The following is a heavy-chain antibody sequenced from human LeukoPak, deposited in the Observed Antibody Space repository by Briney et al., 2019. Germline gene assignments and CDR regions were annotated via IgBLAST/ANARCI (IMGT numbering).Heavy chain of an antibody. CDR2: IYYSGST. CDR3: AREGNIAVAGKVPDYYYYGMDV. D-gene: IGHD6-19*01. J-gene: IGHJ6*02. CDR1: GGSISSYY. Sequence: SETLSLTCTVSGGSISSYYWSWIRQPPGKGLEWIGYIYYSGSTNYNPSLKSRVTISVDTSKNQFSLKLSSVTAADTAVYYCAREGNIAVAGKVPDYYYYGMDVWGQGTTVTVPS. V-gene: IGHV4-59*01.